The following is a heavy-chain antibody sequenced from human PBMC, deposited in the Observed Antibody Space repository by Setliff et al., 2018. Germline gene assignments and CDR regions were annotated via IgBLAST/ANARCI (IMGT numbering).Heavy chain of an antibody. V-gene: IGHV4-30-4*08. J-gene: IGHJ6*02. CDR3: ATIAATGRAPDMDV. CDR1: GDSISSGDYF. D-gene: IGHD6-13*01. Sequence: PSETLSLTCTVSGDSISSGDYFWSWIRQPPGKGLEWIAYIYHSGSAYYNPSLKSRVTMSVDTSKNQFSLHLTSVTAADTGVYYCATIAATGRAPDMDVWGPGTTVTVSS. CDR2: IYHSGSA.